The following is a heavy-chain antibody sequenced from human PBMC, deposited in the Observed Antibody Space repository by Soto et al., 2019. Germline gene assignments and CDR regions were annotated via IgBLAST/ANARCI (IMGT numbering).Heavy chain of an antibody. D-gene: IGHD1-26*01. V-gene: IGHV1-69*02. CDR2: IIPILGIA. Sequence: GASVKVSCKASGGTFSSYTISWVRQAPGQGLEWMGRIIPILGIANYAQKLQGRVTMTTDTSTSTAYMELRSLRSDDTAVYYCAFGGGVGATLSFDYWGQGTLVTVSS. CDR3: AFGGGVGATLSFDY. CDR1: GGTFSSYT. J-gene: IGHJ4*02.